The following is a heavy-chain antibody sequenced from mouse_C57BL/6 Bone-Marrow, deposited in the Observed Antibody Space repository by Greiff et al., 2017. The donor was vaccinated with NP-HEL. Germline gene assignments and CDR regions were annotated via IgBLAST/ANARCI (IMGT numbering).Heavy chain of an antibody. V-gene: IGHV5-4*01. J-gene: IGHJ3*01. Sequence: EVQVVESGGGLVKPGGSLKLSCAASGFTFSSYAMSWVRQTPEKRLEWVATISDGGSYHYYPDNVKGRFTISRDNDKNNLYLQMSHLKYEDTAMYYCARNYGNYESGCAYWGQGTLVTVSA. D-gene: IGHD2-1*01. CDR3: ARNYGNYESGCAY. CDR1: GFTFSSYA. CDR2: ISDGGSYH.